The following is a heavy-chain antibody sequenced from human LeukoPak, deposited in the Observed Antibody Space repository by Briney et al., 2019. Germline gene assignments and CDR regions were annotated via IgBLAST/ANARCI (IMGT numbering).Heavy chain of an antibody. J-gene: IGHJ4*02. CDR2: IYSSGNT. Sequence: SETLSLTCTVSGGPISNYYWSWIRQPPGKALEWIGYIYSSGNTKNNPSLKSRVTISVDTSKNRFSLKLSSVTAADTAVYHCARSEGYGAWYFDYWGQGTLVTVSS. CDR1: GGPISNYY. D-gene: IGHD5-18*01. CDR3: ARSEGYGAWYFDY. V-gene: IGHV4-59*01.